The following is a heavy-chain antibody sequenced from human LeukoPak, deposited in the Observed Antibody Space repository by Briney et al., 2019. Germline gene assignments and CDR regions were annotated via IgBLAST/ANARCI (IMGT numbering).Heavy chain of an antibody. CDR3: AKQDFDWLTDY. J-gene: IGHJ4*02. CDR1: GFTVSSNY. Sequence: GGSLRLSCAASGFTVSSNYMSWVRQAPGKGLEWVSAISGSGGSTYYADSVKGRFTISRDNSKNTLYLQMNSLRAEDTAVYYCAKQDFDWLTDYWGQGTLVTVSS. CDR2: ISGSGGST. D-gene: IGHD3-9*01. V-gene: IGHV3-23*01.